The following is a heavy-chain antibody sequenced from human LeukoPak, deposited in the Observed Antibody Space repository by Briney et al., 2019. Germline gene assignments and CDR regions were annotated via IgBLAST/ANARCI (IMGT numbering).Heavy chain of an antibody. D-gene: IGHD5-18*01. CDR2: INRSGST. Sequence: SETLSLTCAVYGGSFSGYYWSWIRQPPGKGLEWIGEINRSGSTNYNPSLMSRVTISVDTSKNQFSLKLSSVTAADTAVYYCARALVGYSYYDPEPFDYWDQGTLVTVSS. J-gene: IGHJ4*02. V-gene: IGHV4-34*01. CDR3: ARALVGYSYYDPEPFDY. CDR1: GGSFSGYY.